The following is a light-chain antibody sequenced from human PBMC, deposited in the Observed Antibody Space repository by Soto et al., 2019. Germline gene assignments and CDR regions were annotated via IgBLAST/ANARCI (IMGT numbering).Light chain of an antibody. Sequence: DIQMTQSPSSLSASVGDRVTITCRASQSISSYLNWYQQKPGKAPKLLIYKASSLESGVPSRFSGSGSGTEFTLTISRLQPDDFATYYCQQYNSYSGTFGQGTKVDIK. CDR1: QSISSY. CDR3: QQYNSYSGT. V-gene: IGKV1-5*03. CDR2: KAS. J-gene: IGKJ1*01.